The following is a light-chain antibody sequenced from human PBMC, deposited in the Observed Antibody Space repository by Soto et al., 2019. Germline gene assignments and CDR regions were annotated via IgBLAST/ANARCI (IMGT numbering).Light chain of an antibody. CDR1: QSVSSK. CDR3: QQYNNWPPMA. Sequence: EIVMTQSQATLSVSPGERATLSCRASQSVSSKLAWYQQKPGQAPRLLIYGASTRATGIPARFSGSESGTEFTLTINSLQSEDVAVSYYQQYNNWPPMAFGQGTKVEIK. J-gene: IGKJ1*01. CDR2: GAS. V-gene: IGKV3-15*01.